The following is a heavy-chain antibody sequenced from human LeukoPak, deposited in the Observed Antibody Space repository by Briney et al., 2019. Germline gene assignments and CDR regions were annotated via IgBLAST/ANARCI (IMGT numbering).Heavy chain of an antibody. CDR3: SIVAVASDFDY. J-gene: IGHJ4*02. CDR1: GFTLFSSYD. D-gene: IGHD6-19*01. V-gene: IGHV3-33*05. CDR2: IKYDGSDK. Sequence: TGGSLRLSCAASGFTLFSSYDMHCVRQAPGKGLEWVAIIKYDGSDKYYIDSVKGRFTISRDNSRNTLYLQMNSLRVDDTAVYYCSIVAVASDFDYWGQGTLVTVSS.